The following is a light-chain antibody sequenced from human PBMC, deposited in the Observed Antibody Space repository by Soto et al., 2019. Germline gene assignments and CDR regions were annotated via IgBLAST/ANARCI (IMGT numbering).Light chain of an antibody. CDR1: QSVSSSY. CDR3: QQYGSSLSWT. J-gene: IGKJ1*01. Sequence: EIVLTQSPGTLSLSPGERATLSCRASQSVSSSYLAWYQQKPGQAPRLLIYGASSRATGIPDRFSGNGSGIDFTLTISRLEPEDFAVYYCQQYGSSLSWTFGQGTKVDIK. CDR2: GAS. V-gene: IGKV3-20*01.